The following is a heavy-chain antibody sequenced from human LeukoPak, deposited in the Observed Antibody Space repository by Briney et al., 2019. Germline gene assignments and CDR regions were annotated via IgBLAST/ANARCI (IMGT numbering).Heavy chain of an antibody. V-gene: IGHV1-2*02. D-gene: IGHD3-10*01. CDR2: FNPNSGGT. J-gene: IGHJ5*02. Sequence: ASVKVSCKASGYTFTGYYMHWVRQAPGQGLEWMGWFNPNSGGTNYAQKFQDRVTMTGDTSVSTAYMELSRLRSDDTAVYYCARGGVNNYFDPWGQGTLVTVSS. CDR1: GYTFTGYY. CDR3: ARGGVNNYFDP.